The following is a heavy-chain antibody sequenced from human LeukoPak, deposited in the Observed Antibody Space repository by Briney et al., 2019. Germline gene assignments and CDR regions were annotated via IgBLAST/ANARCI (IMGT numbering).Heavy chain of an antibody. CDR2: ISGSGGST. D-gene: IGHD2-2*01. CDR3: APGPCSSSTCYAAAGY. V-gene: IGHV3-23*01. Sequence: GGFLRLSCAASGFTFSSYAMSWVRQAPAKGLEWVSAISGSGGSTYYADSVKGRFTISRDNSKKTLYLQMNSLRAEDTAVYYCAPGPCSSSTCYAAAGYWGQGTLVTVSS. J-gene: IGHJ4*02. CDR1: GFTFSSYA.